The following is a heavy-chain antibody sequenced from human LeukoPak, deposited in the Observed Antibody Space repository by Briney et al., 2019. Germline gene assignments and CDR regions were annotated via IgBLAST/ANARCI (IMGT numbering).Heavy chain of an antibody. J-gene: IGHJ3*02. V-gene: IGHV1-8*01. Sequence: ASVKVSCKTSGYTFTSHDIHWVRQATGQDLEWLGWMNPNNGKAAYAQKFQGRITMTRNTAIRTAYMELNSLTSEDTAIYYCARIIFARLRAFDKWGQGTMVTVSS. CDR1: GYTFTSHD. D-gene: IGHD3-10*01. CDR2: MNPNNGKA. CDR3: ARIIFARLRAFDK.